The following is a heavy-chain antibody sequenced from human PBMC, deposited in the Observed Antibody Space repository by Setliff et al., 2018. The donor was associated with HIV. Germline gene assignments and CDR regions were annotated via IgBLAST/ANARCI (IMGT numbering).Heavy chain of an antibody. CDR2: IFHNGDT. Sequence: SETLSLTCAVSRFSIRSGYHWGWIRQSPRKGLEWIGYIFHNGDTYYNPSLKSRVTISVDTSNNQISLRLNSVTAADTAMYYCARSEDYYDSSGDAFEIWGQGTMVTISS. CDR1: RFSIRSGYH. V-gene: IGHV4-38-2*01. D-gene: IGHD3-22*01. J-gene: IGHJ3*02. CDR3: ARSEDYYDSSGDAFEI.